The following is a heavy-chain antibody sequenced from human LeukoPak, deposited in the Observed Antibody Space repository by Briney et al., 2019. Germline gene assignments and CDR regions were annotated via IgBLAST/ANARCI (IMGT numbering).Heavy chain of an antibody. J-gene: IGHJ6*04. CDR2: ISGSGGST. CDR1: GFTFSSYA. Sequence: LGGSLRLSCAASGFTFSSYAMSWVRQAPGKGLEWVSAISGSGGSTYYADSVKGRFTISRDNAKNSLYLQMNSLRAEDTAVYYCAELGITMIGGVWGKGTTVTISS. V-gene: IGHV3-23*01. D-gene: IGHD3-10*02. CDR3: AELGITMIGGV.